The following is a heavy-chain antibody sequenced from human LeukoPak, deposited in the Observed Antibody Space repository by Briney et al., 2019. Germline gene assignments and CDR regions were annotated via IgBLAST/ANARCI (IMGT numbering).Heavy chain of an antibody. CDR2: ICHSGST. CDR1: GYSISSGYY. J-gene: IGHJ3*02. CDR3: ARPRFDYGDYVVIDAFDI. Sequence: PSETLSLTCAVSGYSISSGYYWGWIRQPPGKGLEWIGSICHSGSTYYNPSLKSRVTISVDTSKNQFSLKLSSVTAADTAVYYCARPRFDYGDYVVIDAFDIWGQGTMVTVSS. D-gene: IGHD4-17*01. V-gene: IGHV4-38-2*01.